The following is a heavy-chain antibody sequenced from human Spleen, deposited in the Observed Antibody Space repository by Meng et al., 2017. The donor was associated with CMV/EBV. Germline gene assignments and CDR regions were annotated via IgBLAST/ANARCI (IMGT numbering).Heavy chain of an antibody. J-gene: IGHJ4*02. CDR1: GGTFSSYA. CDR2: IIPILGIA. D-gene: IGHD5-12*01. V-gene: IGHV1-69*10. Sequence: KASGGTFSSYAFSWVRQAPGQGLEWMGGIIPILGIANYAQKFQGRVTITADTSTSTAYMELSSLRSEDTAVYYCARDGFGGYDIYDYWGQGTLVTVSS. CDR3: ARDGFGGYDIYDY.